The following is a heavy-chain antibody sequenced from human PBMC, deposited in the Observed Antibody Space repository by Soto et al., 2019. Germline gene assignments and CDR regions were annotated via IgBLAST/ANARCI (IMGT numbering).Heavy chain of an antibody. CDR1: GGSIGSYY. Sequence: SETLSLTCTVSGGSIGSYYWGWIRQPPGKGLEWIGSIYYSGSTYYNPSLKSRVTISVDTSKNQFSLKLSSVTAADTAVYYCARHRTHSSSWVDYWGQGTLVTVSS. CDR3: ARHRTHSSSWVDY. V-gene: IGHV4-39*01. J-gene: IGHJ4*02. D-gene: IGHD6-13*01. CDR2: IYYSGST.